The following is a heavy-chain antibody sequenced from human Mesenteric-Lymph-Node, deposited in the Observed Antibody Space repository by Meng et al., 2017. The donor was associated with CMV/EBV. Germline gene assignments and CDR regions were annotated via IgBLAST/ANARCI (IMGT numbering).Heavy chain of an antibody. Sequence: SETLSLTCAVYGGSFGGEFWTWIRQPPGKGLEWIGEINHSGSTNYNPSLKSRVTISVDTSKNQFSLKLSSVTAADTAVYYCARGQLIVVVPAAIVNWFDPWGQGTLVTVSS. D-gene: IGHD2-2*01. CDR3: ARGQLIVVVPAAIVNWFDP. CDR1: GGSFGGEF. J-gene: IGHJ5*02. CDR2: INHSGST. V-gene: IGHV4-34*01.